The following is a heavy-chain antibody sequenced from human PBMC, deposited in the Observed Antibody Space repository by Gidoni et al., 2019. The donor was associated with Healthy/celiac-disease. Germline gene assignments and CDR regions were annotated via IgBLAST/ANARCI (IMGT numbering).Heavy chain of an antibody. V-gene: IGHV3-53*02. CDR2: IYSGGST. Sequence: EVQLVETGGGLIQPGGSLRLSCAASGFTVSSNYMSWVRQAPGKGLEWVSVIYSGGSTYYADSVKGRFTISRDNSKNTLYLQMNSLRAEDTAVYYCARDGSTVTTAPVAFDIWGQGTMVTVSS. CDR3: ARDGSTVTTAPVAFDI. J-gene: IGHJ3*02. D-gene: IGHD4-17*01. CDR1: GFTVSSNY.